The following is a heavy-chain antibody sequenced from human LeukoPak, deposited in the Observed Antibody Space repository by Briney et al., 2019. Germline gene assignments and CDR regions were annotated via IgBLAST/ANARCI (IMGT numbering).Heavy chain of an antibody. Sequence: SETLSLTCTVSGGSISSYYWSWIRQPPGKGLEWIGYICTSGSTNYNPSLKSRVTISVDTSKNQFSLKLSSVTAADTAVYYCVGSSWPHYFDYWGQGTLVTVSS. D-gene: IGHD6-13*01. V-gene: IGHV4-4*09. CDR3: VGSSWPHYFDY. CDR2: ICTSGST. J-gene: IGHJ4*02. CDR1: GGSISSYY.